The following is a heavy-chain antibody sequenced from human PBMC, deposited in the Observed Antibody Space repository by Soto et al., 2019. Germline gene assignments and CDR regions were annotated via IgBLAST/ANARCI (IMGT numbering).Heavy chain of an antibody. D-gene: IGHD2-15*01. CDR1: GYSFEDYS. J-gene: IGHJ4*02. CDR3: VGGSWFD. V-gene: IGHV3-9*01. CDR2: ISWNGNFT. Sequence: EVQLVESGGDMVQPGRSLKLSCVGSGYSFEDYSMHWVRQAPGKGLEWVSGISWNGNFTGYADSVKGRFTISRDNAKHSLFLQMRSLSLEDTALYYWVGGSWFDWGQGTLVTVSS.